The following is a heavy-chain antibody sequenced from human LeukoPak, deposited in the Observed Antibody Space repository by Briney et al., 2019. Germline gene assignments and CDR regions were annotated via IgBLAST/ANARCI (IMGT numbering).Heavy chain of an antibody. CDR1: GFTFSSYW. D-gene: IGHD1-26*01. CDR2: INQDGSNK. V-gene: IGHV3-7*01. Sequence: GESLRLSCAASGFTFSSYWMSWVRQAPGKGLEWVANINQDGSNKQYVDSVKGRFTISRDNAKNSLYLQMNSLRAEDTAVYYCARFSRGTNSGSWGQGTLVTVSS. J-gene: IGHJ5*02. CDR3: ARFSRGTNSGS.